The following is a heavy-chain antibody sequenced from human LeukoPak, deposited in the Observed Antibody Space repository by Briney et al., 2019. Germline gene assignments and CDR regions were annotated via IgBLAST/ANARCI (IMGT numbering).Heavy chain of an antibody. D-gene: IGHD5-18*01. CDR3: ARTNTAMALDAFDI. CDR2: ISSSSSTI. V-gene: IGHV3-48*01. CDR1: GFTFSSYW. J-gene: IGHJ3*02. Sequence: GGSLRLSCAASGFTFSSYWMSWVRQAPGKGLEWVSYISSSSSTIYYADSVKGRFTISRDNAKNSLYLQMNSLRAEDTAVYYCARTNTAMALDAFDIWGQGIMVTVSS.